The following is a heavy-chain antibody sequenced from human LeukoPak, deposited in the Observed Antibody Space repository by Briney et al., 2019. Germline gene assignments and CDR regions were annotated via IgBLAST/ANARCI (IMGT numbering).Heavy chain of an antibody. CDR2: IWYDGSYK. Sequence: GGSLRLSCAASGVIFSNYGMHWVRQAPGKGLDWVAVIWYDGSYKYYADSVKGRFTISRDNSKNTLYLQMNSLRAEDTAIYYCAKVVQYTASTGTGLDYWGQGTLVTVSS. CDR1: GVIFSNYG. V-gene: IGHV3-33*06. J-gene: IGHJ4*02. CDR3: AKVVQYTASTGTGLDY. D-gene: IGHD6-13*01.